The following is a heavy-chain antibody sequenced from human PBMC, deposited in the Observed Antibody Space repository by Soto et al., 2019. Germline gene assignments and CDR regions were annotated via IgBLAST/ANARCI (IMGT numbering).Heavy chain of an antibody. CDR3: ARALAVAGPTLDY. CDR1: GGTFSSYA. CDR2: IIPIFGTA. D-gene: IGHD6-19*01. V-gene: IGHV1-69*13. J-gene: IGHJ4*02. Sequence: ASVKVSCKASGGTFSSYAISWVRQAPGQGLEWMGGIIPIFGTANYAQKFQGRVTITADESTSTAYMELSSLRSEDTAVYYCARALAVAGPTLDYWGQGTLVTVSS.